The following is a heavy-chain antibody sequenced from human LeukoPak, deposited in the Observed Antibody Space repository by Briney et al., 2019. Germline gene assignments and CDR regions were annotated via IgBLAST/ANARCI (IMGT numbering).Heavy chain of an antibody. Sequence: GGSLRLSCAASGFTFSNAWMSWVRQAPGKGLEWVSYISSTSGTIQYADSVNGRFTISRDNAKNSLYLQIDGLRAEDTAVYYCARVSFTSAWSFDYWGPGTLVTVSS. CDR2: ISSTSGTI. V-gene: IGHV3-48*04. CDR1: GFTFSNAW. CDR3: ARVSFTSAWSFDY. D-gene: IGHD6-19*01. J-gene: IGHJ4*02.